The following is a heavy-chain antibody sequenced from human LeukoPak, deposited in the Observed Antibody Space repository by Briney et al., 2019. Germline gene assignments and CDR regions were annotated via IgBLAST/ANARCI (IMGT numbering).Heavy chain of an antibody. CDR3: ARGQIFETMDV. D-gene: IGHD3-3*01. CDR1: GYTFTNYY. Sequence: ASVKVSCKASGYTFTNYYMHWVRQAPAQGLEWMGVIHPSGGATRYAQKFQGRVTMTRDTSTSTVYIQLSSLRSEDTAVYYCARGQIFETMDVWGQGTTVTVS. J-gene: IGHJ6*02. V-gene: IGHV1-46*01. CDR2: IHPSGGAT.